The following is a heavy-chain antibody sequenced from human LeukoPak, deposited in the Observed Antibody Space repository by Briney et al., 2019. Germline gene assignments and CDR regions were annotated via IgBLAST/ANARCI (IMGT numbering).Heavy chain of an antibody. CDR3: ARDVDSSGWYSDY. Sequence: GGSLRLSCAASGFTFSSYAMHWVRQAPGKGLEWVALISYDGSNKYYADSVKGRFTISRDNSKNTLYLQMNSLRAEDTAVYYCARDVDSSGWYSDYWGQGTLVTVSS. CDR2: ISYDGSNK. CDR1: GFTFSSYA. V-gene: IGHV3-30-3*01. D-gene: IGHD6-19*01. J-gene: IGHJ4*02.